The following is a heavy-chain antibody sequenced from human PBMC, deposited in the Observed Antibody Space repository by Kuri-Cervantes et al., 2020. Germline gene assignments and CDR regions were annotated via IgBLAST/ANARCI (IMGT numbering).Heavy chain of an antibody. D-gene: IGHD3-22*01. CDR1: GITFSSNG. J-gene: IGHJ4*02. CDR3: AKDYYDTSVAY. Sequence: GESLKISWAASGITFSSNGMHWVRQAPGKRLEWVAVIWYGGSNKYYADSVKGRFTIYRDNSKNTLYLQVNSLRAEDTAVYYCAKDYYDTSVAYWGQGTLVTVSS. V-gene: IGHV3-30*02. CDR2: IWYGGSNK.